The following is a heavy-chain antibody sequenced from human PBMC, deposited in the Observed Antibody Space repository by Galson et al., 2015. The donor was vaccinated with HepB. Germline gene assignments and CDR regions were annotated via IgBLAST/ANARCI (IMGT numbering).Heavy chain of an antibody. CDR1: GFTFSSYS. J-gene: IGHJ4*02. Sequence: SLRLSCAASGFTFSSYSMNWVRQAPGKGLEGVSSITTSSSYIYYADSVKGRFTISRDNAKNSLYLQMNSLRAEDTAVYYCARVEYSSSWYQDYWSQGTLVTVSS. CDR2: ITTSSSYI. CDR3: ARVEYSSSWYQDY. D-gene: IGHD6-13*01. V-gene: IGHV3-21*01.